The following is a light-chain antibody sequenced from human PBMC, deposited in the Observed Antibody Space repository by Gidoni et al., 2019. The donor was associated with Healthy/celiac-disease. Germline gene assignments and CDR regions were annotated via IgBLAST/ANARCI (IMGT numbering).Light chain of an antibody. CDR1: QSISSY. CDR2: AAS. CDR3: QQSYSTPFT. J-gene: IGKJ3*01. V-gene: IGKV1-39*01. Sequence: GDRVTITCRASQSISSYLNWYQQKPGKAPKLLIYAASSLQSGVPSMFSGSGSGTDFTLTISSLQPEDFATYYCQQSYSTPFTFGPGTKVDIK.